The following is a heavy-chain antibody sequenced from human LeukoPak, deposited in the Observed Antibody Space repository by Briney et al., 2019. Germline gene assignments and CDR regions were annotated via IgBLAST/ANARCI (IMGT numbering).Heavy chain of an antibody. D-gene: IGHD2/OR15-2a*01. Sequence: GGSLRFSCAASGFIFSNYAMNWVRQGPGKGLEWVSSISNSGRGTYYADFVQGRFIISRDNSKSTVYLQMNSLRAEDTAIYFCAKDADFEYSTSPDHWGQGTLVTVSS. CDR3: AKDADFEYSTSPDH. V-gene: IGHV3-23*01. J-gene: IGHJ4*02. CDR1: GFIFSNYA. CDR2: ISNSGRGT.